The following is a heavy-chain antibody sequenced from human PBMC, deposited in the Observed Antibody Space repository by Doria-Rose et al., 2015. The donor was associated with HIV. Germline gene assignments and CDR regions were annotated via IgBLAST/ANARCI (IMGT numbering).Heavy chain of an antibody. D-gene: IGHD6-13*01. Sequence: QITLKESGPVLVKPTETPTLTCTVSGVSLSSPGMGVSRIRQPPGKALEWLANNFSDDERSYKTSLKSRLTISRGTSKSQVVLTMTDMDPVDTATYYCARIKSSRWYHKYYFDFWGQGTLVIVSA. CDR2: NFSDDER. CDR1: GVSLSSPGMG. J-gene: IGHJ4*02. CDR3: ARIKSSRWYHKYYFDF. V-gene: IGHV2-26*01.